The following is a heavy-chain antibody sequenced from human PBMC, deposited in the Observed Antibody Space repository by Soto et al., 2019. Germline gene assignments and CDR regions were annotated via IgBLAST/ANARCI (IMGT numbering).Heavy chain of an antibody. D-gene: IGHD3-22*01. CDR1: GFTFGDYG. V-gene: IGHV3-49*03. CDR3: ARHASYYVSSGYFGTY. CDR2: IRTKDYGEAT. Sequence: GGSLILSCKTFGFTFGDYGMSWFRQAPGKGLEWVGFIRTKDYGEATEYAASVKGRFTIPRDDSDRIVYLQWSSLKASDTAMYYCARHASYYVSSGYFGTYWGQGTLVTVSS. J-gene: IGHJ4*02.